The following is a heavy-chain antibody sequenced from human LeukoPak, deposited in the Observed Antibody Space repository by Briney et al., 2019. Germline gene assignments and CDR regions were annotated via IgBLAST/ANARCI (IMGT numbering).Heavy chain of an antibody. CDR1: GSSISCYN. CDR2: IYYSWST. CDR3: ASRSSGWYDS. Sequence: SETLSLSCTASGSSISCYNWCLLRQPPGKGLEWMGYIYYSWSTNYNPSLKSRVTISVDTSKNQFSLKLSSLTAADTAVYYCASRSSGWYDSWGQGTLVTVSS. D-gene: IGHD6-19*01. J-gene: IGHJ5*01. V-gene: IGHV4-59*08.